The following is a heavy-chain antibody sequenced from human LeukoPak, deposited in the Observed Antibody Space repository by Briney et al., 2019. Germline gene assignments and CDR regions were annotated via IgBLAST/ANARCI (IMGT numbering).Heavy chain of an antibody. D-gene: IGHD3-22*01. CDR3: GRVSSDSSGYPDY. J-gene: IGHJ4*02. CDR1: GFTFSSFE. Sequence: GGSLRLSCAASGFTFSSFEMKWVRQAPGKGLEWVSYISSGGSTIYYADSVKGRFTISRDNAKNTLYLQMNSLRAEDTAVYYCGRVSSDSSGYPDYWGQGTLVTVSS. CDR2: ISSGGSTI. V-gene: IGHV3-48*03.